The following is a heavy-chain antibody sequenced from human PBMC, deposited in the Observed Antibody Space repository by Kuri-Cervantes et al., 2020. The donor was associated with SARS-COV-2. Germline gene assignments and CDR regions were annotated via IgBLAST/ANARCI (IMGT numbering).Heavy chain of an antibody. D-gene: IGHD3-3*01. Sequence: SETLSLTCTVSGGSISSSSYYWGWIRQPPGKGLEWIGSIYYSGSTYYNPSLKSRVTISVDTSKNQFSLKLSSVTAADTAVYYCARQMMSSITIFGVVITRIWFDPWGQGTLVTVSS. CDR1: GGSISSSSYY. V-gene: IGHV4-39*01. CDR2: IYYSGST. J-gene: IGHJ5*02. CDR3: ARQMMSSITIFGVVITRIWFDP.